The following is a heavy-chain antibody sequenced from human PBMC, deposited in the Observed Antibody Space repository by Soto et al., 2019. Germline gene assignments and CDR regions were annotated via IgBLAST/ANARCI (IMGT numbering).Heavy chain of an antibody. Sequence: GGSLRLSCAASGFTFGDYWMAWVRQAPGKGLEWVANIKEGGSEKNYVDSVKGRFTISRDNAKNSLYLQTNSLRAEDTAVYYCARDSKYCSGGNCYLLDHWGQGTLVTVSS. CDR2: IKEGGSEK. CDR3: ARDSKYCSGGNCYLLDH. V-gene: IGHV3-7*03. J-gene: IGHJ4*02. CDR1: GFTFGDYW. D-gene: IGHD2-15*01.